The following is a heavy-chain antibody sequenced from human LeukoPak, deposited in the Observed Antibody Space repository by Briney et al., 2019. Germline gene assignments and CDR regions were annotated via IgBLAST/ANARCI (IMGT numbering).Heavy chain of an antibody. CDR1: GGTFSSYA. D-gene: IGHD3-3*01. Sequence: SVKVSCKASGGTFSSYAISWVRQAPGQGLEWMGGIIPIFGTANYAQKFQGRVTITADKSTSTAYMELSSLRSEDTAVYYCARGRITIFGVVTDDYYYYMDVWGKGTTVTISS. CDR3: ARGRITIFGVVTDDYYYYMDV. CDR2: IIPIFGTA. J-gene: IGHJ6*03. V-gene: IGHV1-69*06.